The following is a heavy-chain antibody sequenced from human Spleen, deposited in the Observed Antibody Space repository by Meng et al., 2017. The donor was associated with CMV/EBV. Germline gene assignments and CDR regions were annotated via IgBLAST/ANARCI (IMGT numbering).Heavy chain of an antibody. CDR1: GFSFSRHA. CDR2: ISGSGTST. V-gene: IGHV3-23*01. J-gene: IGHJ4*02. D-gene: IGHD2-8*01. CDR3: ARLINGNYYDY. Sequence: LSCAPSGFSFSRHAMNWVGQAPGKGLEWVSGISGSGTSTDYVDSVKGRFTISRDNSKKTLYLQMNSLRAEDTAVYYCARLINGNYYDYWGQGTLVTVSS.